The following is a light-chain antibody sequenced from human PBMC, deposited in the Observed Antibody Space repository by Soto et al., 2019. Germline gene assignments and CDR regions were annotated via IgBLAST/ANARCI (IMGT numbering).Light chain of an antibody. CDR2: EGT. CDR3: CSYAGSSFYV. CDR1: SSDVGNYNL. V-gene: IGLV2-23*01. J-gene: IGLJ1*01. Sequence: QSVLTQPASVSGSPGQSITISCTGTSSDVGNYNLVSWYQQHPGKAPKLMIYEGTKRPSGVSNRFSGSKSGNTASLTISRLQAEDEADYYCCSYAGSSFYVFGTGTKVTVL.